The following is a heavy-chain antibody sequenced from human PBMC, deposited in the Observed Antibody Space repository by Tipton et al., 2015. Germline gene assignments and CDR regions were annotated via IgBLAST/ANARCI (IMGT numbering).Heavy chain of an antibody. Sequence: SLRLSCATSGFTFSNFGMHWVRQAPGRGLEWVALIWNDGSNDYYADSVKGRFTISRDNSNNTLYLQMNSLRAEDTAVYYCARNGAGCVFWSCGMLYLCGMGVWGQLSTVSASS. CDR1: GFTFSNFG. V-gene: IGHV3-33*08. CDR2: IWNDGSND. CDR3: ARNGAGCVFWSCGMLYLCGMGV. D-gene: IGHD3-3*01. J-gene: IGHJ6*02.